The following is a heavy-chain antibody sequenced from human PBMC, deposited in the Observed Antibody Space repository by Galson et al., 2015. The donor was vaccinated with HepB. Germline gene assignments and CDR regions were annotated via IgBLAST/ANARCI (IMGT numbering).Heavy chain of an antibody. V-gene: IGHV7-4-1*02. J-gene: IGHJ5*02. Sequence: SVKVSCKASGYTFNSYAMNWVRQAPGQGLEWMGWINTDTGNPAYAQGFTGRFVFSLDASVTTAYLQISSLKAADTAVYYSARSPYFRTGSHYNAWFDPWGQGTLVSVSS. CDR3: ARSPYFRTGSHYNAWFDP. D-gene: IGHD3-10*01. CDR1: GYTFNSYA. CDR2: INTDTGNP.